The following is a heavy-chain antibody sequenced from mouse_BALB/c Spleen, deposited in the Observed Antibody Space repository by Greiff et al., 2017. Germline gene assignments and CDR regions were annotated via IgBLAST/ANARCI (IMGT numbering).Heavy chain of an antibody. CDR2: ISSGSSTI. D-gene: IGHD2-4*01. V-gene: IGHV5-17*02. CDR3: ARSGDYDGFAY. J-gene: IGHJ3*01. Sequence: DVQLVESGGGLVQPGGSRKLSCAASGFTFSSFGMHWVRQAPEKGLEWVAYISSGSSTIYYADTVKGRFTISRDNPKNTLFLQMTSLRSEDTAMYYCARSGDYDGFAYWGQGTLVTVSA. CDR1: GFTFSSFG.